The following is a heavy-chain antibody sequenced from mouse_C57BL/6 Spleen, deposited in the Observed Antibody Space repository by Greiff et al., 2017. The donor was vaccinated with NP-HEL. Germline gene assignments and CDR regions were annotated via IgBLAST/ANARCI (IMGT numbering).Heavy chain of an antibody. CDR1: GYAFSSYW. Sequence: QVQLKQSGAELVKPGASVKISCKASGYAFSSYWMNWVKQRPGKGLEWIGQIYPGDGDTNYNGKFKGKATLTADKSSSTAYMQLSSLTSEDSAVYFCARRALLYGSSYGDYFDYWGQGTTLTVSS. D-gene: IGHD1-1*01. CDR3: ARRALLYGSSYGDYFDY. J-gene: IGHJ2*01. CDR2: IYPGDGDT. V-gene: IGHV1-80*01.